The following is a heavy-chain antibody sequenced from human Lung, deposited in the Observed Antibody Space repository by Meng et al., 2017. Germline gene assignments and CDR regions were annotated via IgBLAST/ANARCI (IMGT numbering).Heavy chain of an antibody. J-gene: IGHJ4*02. CDR2: IRGDGGSI. Sequence: VASGGGLVQPGVSCSLSGSASELTFRCVWMHWVRHAQGKGLVWVSRIRGDGGSIVYADSVKGRFTISRDNAKNTLFLQMNSLRAEDTAVYYCAREPGYFEYWGQGILVTVSS. V-gene: IGHV3-74*03. CDR3: AREPGYFEY. CDR1: ELTFRCVW.